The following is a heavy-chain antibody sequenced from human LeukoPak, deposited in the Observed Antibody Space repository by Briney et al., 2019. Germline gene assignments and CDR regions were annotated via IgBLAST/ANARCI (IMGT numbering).Heavy chain of an antibody. CDR2: INPNSGGT. J-gene: IGHJ4*02. V-gene: IGHV1-2*02. Sequence: GASVKVSCKASGYTFTSYDINWVRQATGQGLEWMGWINPNSGGTNYAQKFQGRVTMTRDTSISTAYMELSRLRSDDTAVYYCARDLGATPPDYYDSTLDYWGQGTLVTVSS. CDR1: GYTFTSYD. D-gene: IGHD3-22*01. CDR3: ARDLGATPPDYYDSTLDY.